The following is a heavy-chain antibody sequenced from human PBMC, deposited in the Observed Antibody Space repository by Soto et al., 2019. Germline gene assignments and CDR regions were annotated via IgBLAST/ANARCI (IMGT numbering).Heavy chain of an antibody. CDR1: GGPISSDDYY. V-gene: IGHV4-30-4*01. Sequence: QVQLQESGPGLVKPSQTLSLTCTVSGGPISSDDYYWTWIRQPPGKGLEWIGYVYYSGSTYYNPSLKSRVIISVDTSKNQFSLKLNSVTAADTAVYYCAREALEDEAFEIWGQGTLVTVSS. CDR2: VYYSGST. CDR3: AREALEDEAFEI. D-gene: IGHD1-1*01. J-gene: IGHJ3*02.